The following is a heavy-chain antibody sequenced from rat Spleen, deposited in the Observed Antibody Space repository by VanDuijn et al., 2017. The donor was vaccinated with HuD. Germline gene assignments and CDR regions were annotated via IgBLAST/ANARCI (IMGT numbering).Heavy chain of an antibody. V-gene: IGHV5-22*01. J-gene: IGHJ2*01. CDR1: GFTFSDYY. CDR3: TREGTIAALAY. Sequence: EVQLVESGGGLVQPGRSLKLSCTASGFTFSDYYMAWVRQAPKKGLEWVASISYEGSGTYYPDSVKGRFTVSRDNAKSTLYLQMNSLRSEDTATYYCTREGTIAALAYWGQGVMVTVSS. CDR2: ISYEGSGT. D-gene: IGHD1-2*01.